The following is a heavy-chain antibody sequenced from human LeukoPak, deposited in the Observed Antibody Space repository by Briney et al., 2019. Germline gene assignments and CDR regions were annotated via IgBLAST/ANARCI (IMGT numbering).Heavy chain of an antibody. CDR1: GFTFSDYY. V-gene: IGHV3-11*01. J-gene: IGHJ4*02. CDR3: ARARDVLLWFGELSCYFDY. D-gene: IGHD3-10*01. Sequence: GSLRLSCAASGFTFSDYYMSWIRQAPGKGLEWVSYISSSGSTIYYADSVKGRFTISRDNAKNSLYLQMNSLRAEDTAVYYCARARDVLLWFGELSCYFDYWGQGTLVTVSS. CDR2: ISSSGSTI.